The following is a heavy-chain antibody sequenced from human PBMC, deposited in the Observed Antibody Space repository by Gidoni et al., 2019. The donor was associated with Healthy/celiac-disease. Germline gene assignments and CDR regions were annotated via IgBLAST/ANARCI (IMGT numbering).Heavy chain of an antibody. J-gene: IGHJ4*02. CDR3: ARLGYSSGWVDY. CDR1: GGSISSSSYY. V-gene: IGHV4-39*01. CDR2: NYYSGGT. D-gene: IGHD6-19*01. Sequence: QLQLQESGPGLVKPSETLSLTCTVSGGSISSSSYYWGWIRPPPGKGLEWIGSNYYSGGTYYNPSLKSRVTISVDTSKNQFSLKLSSVTAADTAVYYCARLGYSSGWVDYWGQGTLVTVSS.